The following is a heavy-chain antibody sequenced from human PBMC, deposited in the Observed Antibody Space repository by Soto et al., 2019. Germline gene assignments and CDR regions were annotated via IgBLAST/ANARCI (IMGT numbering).Heavy chain of an antibody. V-gene: IGHV3-23*05. CDR1: GFTFSAYA. J-gene: IGHJ3*02. Sequence: EVQLLESGGGVVQPGGSLRLSCAASGFTFSAYAMSWVRQAPGKGLQWVSGVGGSDTDKHYADSVRGRFTVSRDNSKNTLYLQMNSLRADDTAVYYCAKGATAVNGVWDPFVMWGQGTEVTVSS. CDR3: AKGATAVNGVWDPFVM. CDR2: VGGSDTDK. D-gene: IGHD2-8*01.